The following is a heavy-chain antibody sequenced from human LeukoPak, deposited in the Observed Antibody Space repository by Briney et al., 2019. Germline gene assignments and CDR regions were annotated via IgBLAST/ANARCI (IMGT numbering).Heavy chain of an antibody. CDR1: GYTFTSYD. CDR2: MNPNSGNT. V-gene: IGHV1-8*01. J-gene: IGHJ4*02. Sequence: ASVKVSCXASGYTFTSYDINWVRQATGQGLEWMGWMNPNSGNTGHAQKFQGRVTMTRNTSISTAYMELSSLRSEDTAVYYCARCPPSGSYACVHWGQGTLVTVSS. D-gene: IGHD1-26*01. CDR3: ARCPPSGSYACVH.